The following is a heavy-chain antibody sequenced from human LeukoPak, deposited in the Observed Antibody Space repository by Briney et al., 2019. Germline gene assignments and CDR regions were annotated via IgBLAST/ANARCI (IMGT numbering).Heavy chain of an antibody. CDR2: TYYKSKWYN. CDR1: GDIVSSSSIA. CDR3: ARYNWNDGARYFDY. D-gene: IGHD1-20*01. J-gene: IGHJ4*02. V-gene: IGHV6-1*01. Sequence: SQTLSLTCAISGDIVSSSSIAWNWIRLSPSRGLEWLGRTYYKSKWYNDYAVSVKSRININPDTSKNQFSLQLNSVTPEDTAVYYCARYNWNDGARYFDYWGQGILVTVSS.